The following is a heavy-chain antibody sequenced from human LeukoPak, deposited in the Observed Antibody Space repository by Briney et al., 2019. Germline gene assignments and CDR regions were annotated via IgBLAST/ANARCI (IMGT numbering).Heavy chain of an antibody. Sequence: ASVKVSCKASGYSFTSYYIHWVRQAPGQGLEWMGVINPSGGTTTYAQKFQGRVTMTRDTSTSTVYVELSSLRSEDTAVYYCAREPYYYDSRNGFDFWGQGTMVTVSS. D-gene: IGHD3-22*01. CDR2: INPSGGTT. CDR1: GYSFTSYY. CDR3: AREPYYYDSRNGFDF. V-gene: IGHV1-46*01. J-gene: IGHJ3*01.